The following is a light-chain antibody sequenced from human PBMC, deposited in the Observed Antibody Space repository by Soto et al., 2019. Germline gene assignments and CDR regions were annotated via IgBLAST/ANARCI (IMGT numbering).Light chain of an antibody. CDR3: QHYGSSLDT. Sequence: EIVLTQSPGTLSLSPGERATLSCRASQSVSSSYLAWYQQKPGEAPRLLIYSASARATGIPDRFSGSGSGTDFTLTISRLEPEDFAVYYCQHYGSSLDTFGQGTKLEIK. V-gene: IGKV3-20*01. CDR1: QSVSSSY. CDR2: SAS. J-gene: IGKJ2*01.